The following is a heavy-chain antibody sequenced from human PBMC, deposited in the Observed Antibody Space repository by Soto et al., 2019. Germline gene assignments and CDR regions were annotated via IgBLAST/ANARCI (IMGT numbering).Heavy chain of an antibody. CDR1: GGSISSSNW. Sequence: QVQLQESGPGLVKPSGTLSLTCAVSGGSISSSNWWSWVRQPPGKGLEWIGEIYHSGSTNYNPSLQSRVTISVDKSKNQFSLNLSSVTAAATAVYYCARDTRGYCSGGSCYTTHWFDPWGQGTLVTVSS. V-gene: IGHV4-4*02. D-gene: IGHD2-15*01. J-gene: IGHJ5*02. CDR3: ARDTRGYCSGGSCYTTHWFDP. CDR2: IYHSGST.